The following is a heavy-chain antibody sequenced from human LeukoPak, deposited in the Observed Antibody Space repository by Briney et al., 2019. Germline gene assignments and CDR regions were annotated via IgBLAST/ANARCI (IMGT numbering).Heavy chain of an antibody. CDR1: GGSISSSSYY. CDR3: ARRMVRGVTTFDY. CDR2: IYYSGST. D-gene: IGHD3-10*01. J-gene: IGHJ4*02. Sequence: SETLSLTCTVSGGSISSSSYYWGWIRQPPGKGLEWIGSIYYSGSTYYNPSLKSRVTISVDTSKNQFSLKLSSVTAADTAAYYCARRMVRGVTTFDYWGQGTLVTVSS. V-gene: IGHV4-39*01.